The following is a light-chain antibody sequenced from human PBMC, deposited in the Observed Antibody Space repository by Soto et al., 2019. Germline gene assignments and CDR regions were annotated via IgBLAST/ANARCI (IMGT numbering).Light chain of an antibody. V-gene: IGKV3-15*01. CDR3: QQHNNWPPYT. CDR2: GAS. CDR1: KSVSSN. Sequence: IVMTQSPATLSVSPGERATLSCRASKSVSSNLAWYQQKPGQAPRLLIYGASTRATGIPARFSGSGSGTEFTLTISSLQSEDFAVYYCQQHNNWPPYTFGQGTKLEIK. J-gene: IGKJ2*01.